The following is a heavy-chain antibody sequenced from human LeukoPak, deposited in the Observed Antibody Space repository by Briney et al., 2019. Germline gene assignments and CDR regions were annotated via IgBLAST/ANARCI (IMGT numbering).Heavy chain of an antibody. J-gene: IGHJ4*02. CDR3: ARGSTTTQLTPGY. Sequence: ASVKVSCKASGYTFTSYDINWVRQATGQGLEGMGWMNPNSGNTGYAQKFQGRVTMTRNTSIRTAYMELSSLRSEDTAVYYCARGSTTTQLTPGYWGQGTLVTVSS. V-gene: IGHV1-8*01. CDR2: MNPNSGNT. CDR1: GYTFTSYD. D-gene: IGHD5-24*01.